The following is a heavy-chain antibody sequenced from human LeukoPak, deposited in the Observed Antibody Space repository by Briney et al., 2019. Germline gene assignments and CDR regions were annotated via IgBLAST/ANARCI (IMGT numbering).Heavy chain of an antibody. J-gene: IGHJ5*02. V-gene: IGHV1-46*01. CDR3: ARDFLDYYDSSGYLPRWFDP. CDR1: GHTFTTYY. Sequence: ASVKVSCKASGHTFTTYYVHLVRQAPGQGLEWMGVINPSGDGTNYPQRFQGRVTLTRDTSTSTVYMELSSLRSEDTAVYYCARDFLDYYDSSGYLPRWFDPWGQGTLVTVSS. D-gene: IGHD3-22*01. CDR2: INPSGDGT.